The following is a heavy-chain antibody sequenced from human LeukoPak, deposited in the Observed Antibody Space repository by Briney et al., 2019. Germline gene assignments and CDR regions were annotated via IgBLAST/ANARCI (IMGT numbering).Heavy chain of an antibody. CDR2: ISYDGSNK. CDR3: AKDMCSSTSCSRRAFDI. V-gene: IGHV3-30-3*01. D-gene: IGHD2-2*01. CDR1: GFTFSSFA. J-gene: IGHJ3*02. Sequence: GSLRLSCAASGFTFSSFAMHWVRQAPGKGLEWVAVISYDGSNKYYADSVKGRFTISRDNSENTLYLQMNSLRAEDTAVFYCAKDMCSSTSCSRRAFDIWGQGTMVTVSS.